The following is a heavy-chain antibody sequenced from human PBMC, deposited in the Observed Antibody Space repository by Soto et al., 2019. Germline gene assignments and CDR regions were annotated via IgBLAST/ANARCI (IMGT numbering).Heavy chain of an antibody. V-gene: IGHV3-11*01. J-gene: IGHJ5*02. CDR2: ISNTGNTI. CDR1: GFTFSDYY. D-gene: IGHD2-8*01. CDR3: ARCTTGFLKGGWVDT. Sequence: QVQLVESGGGLVKSGWSLRLSCVASGFTFSDYYMSWFRPAPAKGLEWIAYISNTGNTIYYADSVKGRFTISRDDANNSLLLQMNGLRADDTSVYYCARCTTGFLKGGWVDTWGQVTLVTVAS.